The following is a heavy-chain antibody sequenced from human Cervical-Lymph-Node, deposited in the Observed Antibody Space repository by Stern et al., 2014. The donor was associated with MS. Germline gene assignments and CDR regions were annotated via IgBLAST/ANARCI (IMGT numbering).Heavy chain of an antibody. CDR2: INPNSGCT. Sequence: QMQLVQSGAEAKAPGASMKVSCRASGYIFTDYYLHWVRQAPGQGLEWLGWINPNSGCTNYAQNFQGRVTMTRDTSISTAYMELRWLGYADTAVYYCARGSGTAYDLRGDYWGQGTLVTVSS. CDR3: ARGSGTAYDLRGDY. CDR1: GYIFTDYY. V-gene: IGHV1-2*02. D-gene: IGHD3-3*01. J-gene: IGHJ4*01.